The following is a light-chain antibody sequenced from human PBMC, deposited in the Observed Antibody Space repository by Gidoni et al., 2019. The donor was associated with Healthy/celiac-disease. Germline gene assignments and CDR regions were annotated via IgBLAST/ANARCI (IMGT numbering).Light chain of an antibody. CDR2: GAS. V-gene: IGKV3-20*01. CDR3: QQYGSSPT. Sequence: EIVLTQSPGTLSLSPGERATLSCRASQSVSSSYLAWYQQKPGQAPRLLIYGASSSATGIPDPFSGSGSGTDFSLTISRLEPEDFAVYYCQQYGSSPTFGGGTKVEIK. CDR1: QSVSSSY. J-gene: IGKJ4*01.